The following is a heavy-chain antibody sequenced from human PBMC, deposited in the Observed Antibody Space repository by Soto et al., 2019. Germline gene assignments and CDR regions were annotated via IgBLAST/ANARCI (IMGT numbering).Heavy chain of an antibody. CDR2: INPNRGGT. J-gene: IGHJ3*02. D-gene: IGHD6-13*01. Sequence: ASVKVSCKASGYTLTGYYMHWVRQAPGQGLEWMGWINPNRGGTNYAQKFQGWGTMTRDTSISTASMELSRLRSDDTAVYYCARGSAPEGAFDIRGEGTMVNISS. V-gene: IGHV1-2*04. CDR3: ARGSAPEGAFDI. CDR1: GYTLTGYY.